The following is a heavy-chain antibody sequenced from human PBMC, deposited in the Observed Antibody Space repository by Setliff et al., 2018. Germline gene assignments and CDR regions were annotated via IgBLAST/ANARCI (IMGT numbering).Heavy chain of an antibody. CDR3: ARGFTTVTTRKGANWFDP. V-gene: IGHV4-61*02. CDR1: GGSISSGSYY. D-gene: IGHD4-17*01. J-gene: IGHJ5*02. Sequence: SETLSLTCAVSGGSISSGSYYWSWIRQPAGKGLEWVGRLHTSGSTNYNPSLKSRATISVDTSKNQFSLNLSSVTAADTAVYYCARGFTTVTTRKGANWFDPWGQGTLVTVSS. CDR2: LHTSGST.